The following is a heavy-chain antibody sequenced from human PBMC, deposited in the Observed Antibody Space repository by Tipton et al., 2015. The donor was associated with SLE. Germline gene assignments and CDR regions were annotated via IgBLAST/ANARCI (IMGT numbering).Heavy chain of an antibody. D-gene: IGHD3-10*02. CDR2: MNPNSGNT. CDR1: GYTFTSYD. CDR3: ARRGQDYDVHYYFDY. J-gene: IGHJ4*02. Sequence: QLVQSGAEVKKPGASVKVSCKASGYTFTSYDIHWVRQATGQRLEWMGWMNPNSGNTGYAQKFAGRVSMTRDTTINTAYLQWSSLKAWDTAMYYGARRGQDYDVHYYFDYWGQGILVTVSS. V-gene: IGHV1-8*02.